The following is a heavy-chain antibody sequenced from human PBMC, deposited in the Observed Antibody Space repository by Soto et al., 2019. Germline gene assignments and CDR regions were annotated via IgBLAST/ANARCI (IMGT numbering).Heavy chain of an antibody. CDR3: AKSYSSIPLDY. D-gene: IGHD6-19*01. CDR1: GFTFSSYG. V-gene: IGHV3-30*18. J-gene: IGHJ4*02. CDR2: ISYDGSNK. Sequence: LRLSCAASGFTFSSYGMHWVRQAPGKGLEWVAVISYDGSNKYYADSVKGRFTISRDNSKNTLYLQMNSLRAEDTAVYYCAKSYSSIPLDYWGQGTLVTVSS.